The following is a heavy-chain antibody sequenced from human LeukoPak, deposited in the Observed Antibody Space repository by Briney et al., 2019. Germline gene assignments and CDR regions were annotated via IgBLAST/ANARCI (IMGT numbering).Heavy chain of an antibody. V-gene: IGHV3-30*02. CDR1: GFTFSSYA. Sequence: QPGGSLRLSCAASGFTFSSYAMHWVRQAPGTGLEWVSFIRYDGDNQYYADSVKGRFTISRDNSKNTLYLQMNSLRAEDTAVYYCAKDWYYYGSGRPYYFDYWGQGALVTVSS. CDR2: IRYDGDNQ. D-gene: IGHD3-10*01. CDR3: AKDWYYYGSGRPYYFDY. J-gene: IGHJ4*02.